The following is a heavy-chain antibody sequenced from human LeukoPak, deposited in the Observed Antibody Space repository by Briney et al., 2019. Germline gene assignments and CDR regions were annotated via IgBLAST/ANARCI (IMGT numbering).Heavy chain of an antibody. D-gene: IGHD5-18*01. Sequence: ASVKVSCKASGGTFSSYAISWVRQAPGQGLEWMGGIIPIFGTANYAQKFQGRVTITADKSTSTAYMELSSLRSEDTAVYYCAREERGSYGFTCFDYWGQGTLVTVSS. CDR2: IIPIFGTA. CDR1: GGTFSSYA. V-gene: IGHV1-69*06. J-gene: IGHJ4*02. CDR3: AREERGSYGFTCFDY.